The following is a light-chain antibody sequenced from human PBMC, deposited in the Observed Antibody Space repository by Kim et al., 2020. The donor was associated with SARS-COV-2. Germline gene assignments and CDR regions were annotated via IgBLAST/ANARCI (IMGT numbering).Light chain of an antibody. CDR1: QSIDTY. J-gene: IGKJ4*01. CDR2: DAS. V-gene: IGKV3-11*01. Sequence: PGERATLPRRASQSIDTYLAWYQQRPGQAPRLLVYDASNRATGVPDRFSGSGSGTDFTLTISSLEPEDFSTYYCQQRNSWPPAVTFGGGTKVDIK. CDR3: QQRNSWPPAVT.